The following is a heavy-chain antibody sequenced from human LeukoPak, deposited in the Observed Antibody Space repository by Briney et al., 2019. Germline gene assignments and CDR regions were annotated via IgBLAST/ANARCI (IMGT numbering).Heavy chain of an antibody. CDR1: GGSISSGGYY. CDR2: IYYSGST. Sequence: SETLSLTCTVSGGSISSGGYYWSWIRQHPGKGLEWIGYIYYSGSTYYNPSLKSRVTISVDTSKNQFSLKLSFVTAADTAVYYCARGIPIVISFDYWGQGTLVTVSS. V-gene: IGHV4-31*03. D-gene: IGHD3/OR15-3a*01. CDR3: ARGIPIVISFDY. J-gene: IGHJ4*02.